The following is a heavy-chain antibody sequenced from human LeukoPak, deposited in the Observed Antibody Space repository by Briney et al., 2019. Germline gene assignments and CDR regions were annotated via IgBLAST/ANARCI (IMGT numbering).Heavy chain of an antibody. CDR2: INSDGSRN. J-gene: IGHJ3*02. V-gene: IGHV3-74*01. CDR3: AREPVGVGATDRPPDI. D-gene: IGHD1-26*01. Sequence: TPRLSCAVSGFTFTSYWMHWVRPATGQGLVWVSRINSDGSRNSYADSVKGRFTNSRDNAKHTLYLQMNSLRAEDTAVYYCAREPVGVGATDRPPDIWGQGTMVTVSS. CDR1: GFTFTSYW.